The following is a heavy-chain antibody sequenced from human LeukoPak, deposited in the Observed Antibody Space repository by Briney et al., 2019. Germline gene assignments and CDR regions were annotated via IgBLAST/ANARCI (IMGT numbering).Heavy chain of an antibody. CDR2: IYYSGST. J-gene: IGHJ4*02. CDR1: GGSISSYY. CDR3: ASIDYGDYNGGNDY. Sequence: PSETLSLTCTVSGGSISSYYWSWIRQPPGKGLAWIGYIYYSGSTNYNPSLKSRVTISVDTSKNQFSLKLSSVTAADTAVYYCASIDYGDYNGGNDYWGQGTLVTVSS. V-gene: IGHV4-59*01. D-gene: IGHD4-17*01.